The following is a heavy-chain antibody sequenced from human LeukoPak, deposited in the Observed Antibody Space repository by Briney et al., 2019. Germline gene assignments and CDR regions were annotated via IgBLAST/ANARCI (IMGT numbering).Heavy chain of an antibody. CDR1: GYTFTGYY. J-gene: IGHJ4*02. Sequence: ASVKVSCKASGYTFTGYYMHWVRQAPGQGLEWMGRINPNSGGTNYAQKFQGRVTMTRDTSFSTAYMELSRLTYGDTAVYYCARDQGSSGWSDFDYWGQGTLVTVSS. D-gene: IGHD6-19*01. V-gene: IGHV1-2*06. CDR2: INPNSGGT. CDR3: ARDQGSSGWSDFDY.